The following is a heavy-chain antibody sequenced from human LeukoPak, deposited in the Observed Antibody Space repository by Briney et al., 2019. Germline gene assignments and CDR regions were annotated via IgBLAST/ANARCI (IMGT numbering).Heavy chain of an antibody. V-gene: IGHV3-23*01. Sequence: PGGSLRLSCAASGFTLSSFAMSWVRQAPGKGLEWVSLIGDSGSTTNYSDSVKGRFTISRDSSKNTLYLQMNSLRAEDTAVYYCVKASNSYYSGSGIIDYWGQGTLVSVSS. CDR2: IGDSGSTT. CDR3: VKASNSYYSGSGIIDY. J-gene: IGHJ4*02. D-gene: IGHD3-10*01. CDR1: GFTLSSFA.